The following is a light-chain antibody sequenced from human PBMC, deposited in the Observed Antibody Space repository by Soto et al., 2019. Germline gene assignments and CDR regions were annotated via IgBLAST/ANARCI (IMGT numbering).Light chain of an antibody. CDR3: LQYNSYLWT. V-gene: IGKV1-5*01. CDR1: QSISSW. J-gene: IGKJ1*01. Sequence: DIQMTQFPSTLSASVGDRVTITCRASQSISSWLAWYQQKPGKAPKLLIYDASNLEIGAPSRSSGSGSGTEFTLTISSLQPGDFATYYCLQYNSYLWTFGQGTKVDIK. CDR2: DAS.